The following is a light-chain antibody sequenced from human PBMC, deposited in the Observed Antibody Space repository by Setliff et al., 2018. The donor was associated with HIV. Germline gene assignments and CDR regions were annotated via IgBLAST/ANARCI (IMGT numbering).Light chain of an antibody. CDR1: KLGDRY. V-gene: IGLV3-1*01. CDR3: QVWDSSSDHYV. Sequence: SYELTQPPSVSVSPGQTASISCSGDKLGDRYASWYHQKPGQSPLLVMYLDSKRPSGIPERFSGSNSGNTATLTISRVEVGDEADYYCQVWDSSSDHYVFGSGTKVTVL. J-gene: IGLJ1*01. CDR2: LDS.